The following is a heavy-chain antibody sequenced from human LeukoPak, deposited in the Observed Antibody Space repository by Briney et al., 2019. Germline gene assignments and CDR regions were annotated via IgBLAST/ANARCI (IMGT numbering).Heavy chain of an antibody. CDR2: IYYSGST. J-gene: IGHJ4*02. CDR3: ARVLVGAKPTAYYFDY. Sequence: TSETLSLTCTVSGGSISSYYWSWIRQPPGKGLEWIGYIYYSGSTNYNPSLKSRVTISVDTFKNQFSLKLSSVTAADTAVYYCARVLVGAKPTAYYFDYWGQGTLVTVSS. CDR1: GGSISSYY. V-gene: IGHV4-59*01. D-gene: IGHD1-26*01.